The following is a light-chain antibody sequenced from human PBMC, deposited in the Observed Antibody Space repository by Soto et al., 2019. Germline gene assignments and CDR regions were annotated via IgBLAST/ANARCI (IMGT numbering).Light chain of an antibody. V-gene: IGKV3-11*01. CDR3: QQHANWPLT. CDR2: EAS. Sequence: EIVLAQSPGTLSLSPGERATLSCRASQSVGNNLSWYQQKPGQAPGLLIYEASTRATGIPARFSGSGSGTDFTLTISSLEPEDFAVYYCQQHANWPLTFGGGTKV. CDR1: QSVGNN. J-gene: IGKJ4*01.